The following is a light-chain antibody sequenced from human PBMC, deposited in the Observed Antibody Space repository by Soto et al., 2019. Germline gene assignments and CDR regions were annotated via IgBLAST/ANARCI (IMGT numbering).Light chain of an antibody. V-gene: IGLV2-11*01. J-gene: IGLJ3*02. CDR2: DVN. Sequence: QSVLTQPRSVSGSPEQSVTISCTGTSSDVGGYTYVSWYQQHPGKAPKLIIYDVNKRPSGVPDRFSGSKSGNTASLTISGLQAEDEADYYCCSYAGTYTGVFGGGTKLTVL. CDR1: SSDVGGYTY. CDR3: CSYAGTYTGV.